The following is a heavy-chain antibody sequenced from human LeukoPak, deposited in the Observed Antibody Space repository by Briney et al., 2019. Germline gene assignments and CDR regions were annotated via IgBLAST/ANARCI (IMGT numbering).Heavy chain of an antibody. J-gene: IGHJ5*02. Sequence: SVKVSCKASGGTFSSYAISCVRQPPGQGLEWMGGIIPIFGTANYAQKCQGRVTITTDETTSTAYMELSSLRSEDTAVYYCARDGGSSSGFWFNPWGQGTLVTVSS. V-gene: IGHV1-69*05. D-gene: IGHD6-6*01. CDR2: IIPIFGTA. CDR1: GGTFSSYA. CDR3: ARDGGSSSGFWFNP.